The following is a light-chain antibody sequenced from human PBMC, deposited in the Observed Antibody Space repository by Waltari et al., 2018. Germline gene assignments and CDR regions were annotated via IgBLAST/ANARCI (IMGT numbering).Light chain of an antibody. V-gene: IGLV4-69*01. CDR1: SGHSSHV. J-gene: IGLJ3*02. Sequence: QLVLTQSPSVSASLGASVKLTCTLSSGHSSHVIAWHQQQPGKGPRYLMNVNNDGSHSKGDEVPGRFSCSSSGAVRYLTIASRQCDDEADYYCQTGGHGTWVFGGGTKLTVL. CDR3: QTGGHGTWV. CDR2: VNNDGSH.